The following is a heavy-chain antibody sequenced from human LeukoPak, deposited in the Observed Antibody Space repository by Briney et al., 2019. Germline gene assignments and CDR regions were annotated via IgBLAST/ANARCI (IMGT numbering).Heavy chain of an antibody. CDR3: ARKISGSYYGLDY. D-gene: IGHD1-26*01. CDR1: GYTFSNYW. J-gene: IGHJ4*02. Sequence: GESLKISCKVSGYTFSNYWIGWVRQMPGKGLEWVGIIYPADSETRYSPSFQGRVTMSVDKSISTAYLQWSSLKASDTAIYFCARKISGSYYGLDYWGQGTLVIVSS. V-gene: IGHV5-51*01. CDR2: IYPADSET.